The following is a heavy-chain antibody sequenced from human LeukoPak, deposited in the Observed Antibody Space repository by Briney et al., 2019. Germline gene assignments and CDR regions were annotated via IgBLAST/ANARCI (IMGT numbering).Heavy chain of an antibody. J-gene: IGHJ4*02. Sequence: SGTLSLTCTVSGGSISSYYWSWIRQPPGQGLEWIGYIYYSGSTNYNPSLKSRVTISVDTSKNQFSLKLSSVTAADTAVYYCARGKVVAATFYYFDYWGQGTLVTVSS. CDR1: GGSISSYY. CDR2: IYYSGST. D-gene: IGHD2-15*01. V-gene: IGHV4-59*01. CDR3: ARGKVVAATFYYFDY.